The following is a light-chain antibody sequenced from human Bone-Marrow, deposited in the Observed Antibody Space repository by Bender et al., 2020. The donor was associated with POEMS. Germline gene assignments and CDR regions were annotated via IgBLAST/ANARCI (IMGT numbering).Light chain of an antibody. CDR3: CSCAGTDTLYV. J-gene: IGLJ1*01. CDR2: DVN. V-gene: IGLV2-11*01. CDR1: SSDVGKYEY. Sequence: QSALTQPRSVSGSPGQSVTISCTGTSSDVGKYEYVSWYQHHPGKAPKLMISDVNKRPSEVPDRFSGSKSGNSASLTISGLQADDEADYYCCSCAGTDTLYVFGTGTKVTVL.